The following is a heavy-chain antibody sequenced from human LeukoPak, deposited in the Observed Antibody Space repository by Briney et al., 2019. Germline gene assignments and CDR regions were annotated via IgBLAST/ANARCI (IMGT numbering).Heavy chain of an antibody. CDR3: ARRVYNSGWYIDY. D-gene: IGHD6-19*01. CDR1: GFTFSKYS. Sequence: PGGSLRLSCAASGFTFSKYSMTWVRQAPGKGLEWVSFIGTSSTPIYYADSVRGRFTISRDNAKNSLYLQMNSLRAEDTAVYYCARRVYNSGWYIDYWGQGTLVTVSS. J-gene: IGHJ4*02. V-gene: IGHV3-48*01. CDR2: IGTSSTPI.